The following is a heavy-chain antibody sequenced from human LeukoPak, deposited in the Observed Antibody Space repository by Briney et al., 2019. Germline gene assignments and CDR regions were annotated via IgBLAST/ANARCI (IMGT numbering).Heavy chain of an antibody. D-gene: IGHD5-18*01. CDR1: GGSFSGYY. CDR2: INHSGST. J-gene: IGHJ4*02. V-gene: IGHV4-34*01. Sequence: SETLSLTCAVYGGSFSGYYWSWIRQPPGKGLEWIGEINHSGSTNYNPSLKSRVTISVDTSKNQFSLKLSSVTAADTAVYYCARGEEPGYSYPPGYYFDYWGQGTLVTVSS. CDR3: ARGEEPGYSYPPGYYFDY.